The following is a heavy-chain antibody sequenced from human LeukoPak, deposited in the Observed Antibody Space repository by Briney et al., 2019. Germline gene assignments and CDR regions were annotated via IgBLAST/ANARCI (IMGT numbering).Heavy chain of an antibody. J-gene: IGHJ4*02. CDR3: ARGQMVYADDY. Sequence: ASVKVSCKASGYTFTSYDINWVRQATGQGLEWMGWMNPNSGNTGYAQKFQGRVTMTRNTSIRTAYMELSSLRSEHTAVYYCARGQMVYADDYWGQGTLVTVSS. CDR1: GYTFTSYD. V-gene: IGHV1-8*01. D-gene: IGHD2-8*01. CDR2: MNPNSGNT.